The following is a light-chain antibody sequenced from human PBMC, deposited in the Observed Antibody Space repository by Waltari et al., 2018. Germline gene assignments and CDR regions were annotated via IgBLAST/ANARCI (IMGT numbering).Light chain of an antibody. CDR2: DAS. J-gene: IGKJ4*01. Sequence: EIVLTQSPDTLSLSPGERATLSCRASQSGSGSYLAWYQQKPGQAPRLLISDASSRATDIPDRFSGSGSGTDFTLTISRLEPEDFATYYCQQLKSYPITFGGGTKVEIK. CDR3: QQLKSYPIT. V-gene: IGKV3D-20*02. CDR1: QSGSGSY.